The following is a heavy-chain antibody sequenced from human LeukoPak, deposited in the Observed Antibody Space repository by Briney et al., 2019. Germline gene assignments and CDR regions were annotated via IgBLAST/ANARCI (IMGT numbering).Heavy chain of an antibody. D-gene: IGHD3-10*01. J-gene: IGHJ4*02. CDR2: ISAYNGNT. CDR1: AYSFSNYG. CDR3: ARDLDGSGSYYTDY. Sequence: ASVKVSCKTSAYSFSNYGFNWVRRAPGQGLEWMGWISAYNGNTKYAQKLQGGFTMTTDTSTSTAYMELRSLTSDDTAVYYCARDLDGSGSYYTDYWGQGTQVTVSS. V-gene: IGHV1-18*01.